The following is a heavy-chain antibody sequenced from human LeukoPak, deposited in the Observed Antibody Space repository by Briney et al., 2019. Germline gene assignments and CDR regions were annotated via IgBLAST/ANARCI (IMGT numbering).Heavy chain of an antibody. CDR3: ARDRLLIYSGYDLADY. CDR1: GYTFTSYY. CDR2: INPSGGST. V-gene: IGHV1-46*01. D-gene: IGHD5-12*01. J-gene: IGHJ4*02. Sequence: ASVKVSCKASGYTFTSYYMNWVRQAPGQGLEWMGIINPSGGSTSYAQKFQGRVTMTRDTSTSTVYMELSSLRSEDTAVYYCARDRLLIYSGYDLADYWGQGTLVTVSS.